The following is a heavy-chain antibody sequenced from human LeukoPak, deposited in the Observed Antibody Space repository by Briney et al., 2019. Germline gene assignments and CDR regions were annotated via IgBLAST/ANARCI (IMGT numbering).Heavy chain of an antibody. CDR1: GFTFSSYD. D-gene: IGHD2-21*02. J-gene: IGHJ5*02. Sequence: GGSLRLSCAASGFTFSSYDMNWVRQAPGKGLEWVSYISSSSSTIYYADSVKGRFTISRDNAKNSLYLQMNSLRAEDTAVYYCARGASYVTSQWFDPWGQGTQVTVSS. CDR2: ISSSSSTI. CDR3: ARGASYVTSQWFDP. V-gene: IGHV3-48*03.